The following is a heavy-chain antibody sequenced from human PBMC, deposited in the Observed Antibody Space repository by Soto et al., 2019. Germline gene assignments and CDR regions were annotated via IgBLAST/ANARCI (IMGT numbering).Heavy chain of an antibody. Sequence: EAQLVESGGGLVQPGGSLRLSCAASGFTLSRYSMSWVRQAPGKGLEYIAYIDTGSFFKYYADSLEGRFAISRDNAKNTLYLQLNSLRDEDTALYFCTRDRLTGDFREAFDIWGQGTLVTVSS. J-gene: IGHJ3*02. CDR3: TRDRLTGDFREAFDI. CDR2: IDTGSFFK. V-gene: IGHV3-48*02. D-gene: IGHD1-20*01. CDR1: GFTLSRYS.